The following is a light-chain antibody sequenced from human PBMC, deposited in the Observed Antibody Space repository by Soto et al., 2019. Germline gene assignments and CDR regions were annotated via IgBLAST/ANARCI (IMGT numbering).Light chain of an antibody. CDR3: GSWDSSLSAYV. CDR2: DDN. Sequence: QSVLTQPPSVSAAPGQKVTLSCSGSSSNIGGNSVSWYQQLPATAPKLLIYDDNQRPSGIPDRFSGSKSGTSATLGISGFQTGDGADYYCGSWDSSLSAYVFGTGTKVTVL. J-gene: IGLJ1*01. CDR1: SSNIGGNS. V-gene: IGLV1-51*01.